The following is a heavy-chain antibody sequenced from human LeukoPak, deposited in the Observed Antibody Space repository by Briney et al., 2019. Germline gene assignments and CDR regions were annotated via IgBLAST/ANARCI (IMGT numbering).Heavy chain of an antibody. CDR2: IKQDGSEK. D-gene: IGHD3-22*01. CDR3: ARDVGYYYDSSGYWDAFDI. CDR1: GFTFSSYW. Sequence: GGSLRLSCAASGFTFSSYWMSWVRQAPGRGLEWVANIKQDGSEKYYVDSVKGRFTISRDNSKNTLYLQMNSLRAEDTAVYYCARDVGYYYDSSGYWDAFDIWGQGTMVTVSS. J-gene: IGHJ3*02. V-gene: IGHV3-7*03.